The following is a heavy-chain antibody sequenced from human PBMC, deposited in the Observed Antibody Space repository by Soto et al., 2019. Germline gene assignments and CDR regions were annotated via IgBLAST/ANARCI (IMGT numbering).Heavy chain of an antibody. D-gene: IGHD4-17*01. CDR1: GFTFSSYA. CDR2: ISGSGGST. V-gene: IGHV3-23*01. CDR3: ANRPADYELFDY. J-gene: IGHJ4*02. Sequence: EVQLLESGGGLIQPGGSLRLSCAASGFTFSSYAMSWVRQAPGKGLEWVSVISGSGGSTYYADSVKGRFTISRDNSKNTLYLQMNSLRAEDTAVYYCANRPADYELFDYWGQGTLVTVSS.